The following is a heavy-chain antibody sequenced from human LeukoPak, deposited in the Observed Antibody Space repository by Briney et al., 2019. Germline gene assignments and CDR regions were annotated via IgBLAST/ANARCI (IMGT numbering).Heavy chain of an antibody. CDR2: INIGGNT. J-gene: IGHJ6*02. D-gene: IGHD6-19*01. V-gene: IGHV4-34*01. CDR3: ARDSLVAVAATWSYYYYGMDV. Sequence: SETLSLTCAVYGGSFSGYSWSWIRQPPGKGLEWIGEINIGGNTNYNPSLKSRVTISVDTSKNQFSLKLTSVTAADTAVYYCARDSLVAVAATWSYYYYGMDVWGQGTTVTVSS. CDR1: GGSFSGYS.